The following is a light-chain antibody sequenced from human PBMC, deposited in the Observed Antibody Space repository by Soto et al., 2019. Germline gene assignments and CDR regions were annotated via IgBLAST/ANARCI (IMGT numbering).Light chain of an antibody. CDR2: EVS. Sequence: QSVLTQPPSASGSPGQSVTMSCTGTSSDVGGYNYVPWYQQHPGKAPKLMIYEVSQRPSGVPDRFSGSKSGNTASLTVSGLQAEDEADYYCNSYAGSNNVFGTGTKVTVL. V-gene: IGLV2-8*01. J-gene: IGLJ1*01. CDR1: SSDVGGYNY. CDR3: NSYAGSNNV.